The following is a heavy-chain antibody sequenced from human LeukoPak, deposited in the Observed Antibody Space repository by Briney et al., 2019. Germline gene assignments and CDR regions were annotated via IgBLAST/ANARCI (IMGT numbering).Heavy chain of an antibody. D-gene: IGHD6-19*01. J-gene: IGHJ4*02. CDR3: ARATYIAVAGDFDY. Sequence: SETLSLTCAVYGGSFSGYYWSWIRQPPGKGLEWIGEINHSGTTNYNPSLKSRVAISVDTSKNQFSLKLSFVTAADTAVYYCARATYIAVAGDFDYWGQGTLVTVSS. CDR1: GGSFSGYY. V-gene: IGHV4-34*01. CDR2: INHSGTT.